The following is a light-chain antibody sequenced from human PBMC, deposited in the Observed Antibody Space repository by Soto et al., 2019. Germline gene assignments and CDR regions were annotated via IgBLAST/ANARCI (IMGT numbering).Light chain of an antibody. J-gene: IGKJ4*01. CDR2: AAS. CDR3: QQSYSTPLT. Sequence: DIQMTQSPSSLSASVGDRVTITCRASQSISSYLNWYQQKPGNAPKLLIYAASSWQSGVPSRFSGSGSGTDFTLTISSLQPEDFATYYCQQSYSTPLTFVGGTKVEIK. CDR1: QSISSY. V-gene: IGKV1-39*01.